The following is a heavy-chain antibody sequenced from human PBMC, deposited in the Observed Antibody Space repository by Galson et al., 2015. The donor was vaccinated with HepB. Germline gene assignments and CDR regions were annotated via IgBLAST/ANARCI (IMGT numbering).Heavy chain of an antibody. CDR1: GFIFSDYP. Sequence: SLRLSCAASGFIFSDYPMNWVRQAPGKGLEWVPTISSSSSYIYYADSVKGRFTISRDNAKNLLYLQMNSLSAEDTAVYYCARDRGGSRYGRTSHPLDYWGQGTLVTVSS. D-gene: IGHD5-18*01. J-gene: IGHJ4*02. CDR2: ISSSSSYI. CDR3: ARDRGGSRYGRTSHPLDY. V-gene: IGHV3-21*01.